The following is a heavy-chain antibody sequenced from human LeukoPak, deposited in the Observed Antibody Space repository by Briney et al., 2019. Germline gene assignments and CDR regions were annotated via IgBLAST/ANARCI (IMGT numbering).Heavy chain of an antibody. Sequence: SETLSLTCSVSGGSIRSSRYYWGWIRQPPGKGLEWIGSIYYSGSTYYNPSLRSRVTISVDTSKNQFSLKLSSVTAADTAVYYCARGSGYSSGWYDYYYMDVWGKGTTVTVSS. CDR2: IYYSGST. V-gene: IGHV4-39*01. D-gene: IGHD6-19*01. J-gene: IGHJ6*03. CDR1: GGSIRSSRYY. CDR3: ARGSGYSSGWYDYYYMDV.